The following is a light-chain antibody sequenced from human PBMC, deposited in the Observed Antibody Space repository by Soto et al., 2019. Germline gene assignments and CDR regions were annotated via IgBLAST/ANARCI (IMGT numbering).Light chain of an antibody. CDR3: CSYAGNHIYV. CDR2: EVT. CDR1: SSDVGDYNF. J-gene: IGLJ1*01. V-gene: IGLV2-8*01. Sequence: QSALTQPPSASGSPGQSVAISCTGTSSDVGDYNFASWYQQHPGKAPKLIIYEVTKRPSGVPDRFSGSKSGNTASLTVSGLQGDDEADYYCCSYAGNHIYVFGTGTKV.